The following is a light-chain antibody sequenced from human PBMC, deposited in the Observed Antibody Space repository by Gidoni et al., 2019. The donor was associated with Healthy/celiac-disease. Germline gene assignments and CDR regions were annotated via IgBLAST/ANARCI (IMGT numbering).Light chain of an antibody. Sequence: ELVLTQSPGTLSLSPGERATLSCRASQRVSSSYLAWYQQKPGQAPRLLIYGASSRATGIPDRFSGSGSGTDFTLTISRLEPEDFAVYYCQQYGSSRDTFGQGTKLEIK. V-gene: IGKV3-20*01. CDR1: QRVSSSY. CDR2: GAS. CDR3: QQYGSSRDT. J-gene: IGKJ2*01.